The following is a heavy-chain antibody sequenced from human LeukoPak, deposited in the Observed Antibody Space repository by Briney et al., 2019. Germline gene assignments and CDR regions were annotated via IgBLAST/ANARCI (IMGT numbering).Heavy chain of an antibody. CDR3: ASQAYSQFDY. J-gene: IGHJ4*02. Sequence: VANISPDGSAEDYVDSVRGRFAISRDNAKRSLYLQMNSLSPEDTAVYYCASQAYSQFDYWGQGTLVSVSS. V-gene: IGHV3-7*01. CDR2: ISPDGSAE. D-gene: IGHD4-11*01.